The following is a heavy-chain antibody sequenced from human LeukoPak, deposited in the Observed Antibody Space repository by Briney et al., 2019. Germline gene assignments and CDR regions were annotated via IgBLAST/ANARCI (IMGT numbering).Heavy chain of an antibody. CDR3: AKGAHYYDSSGYAIERYYFDY. Sequence: GGSLRLSCAASGFIFNNYVMSWVRQGPGKGLEWVSASGGGGGRTYYADSVKGRFTISRDNSKNMLYLQVDTLRAEDTAVYYCAKGAHYYDSSGYAIERYYFDYWGQGTLVTVSS. V-gene: IGHV3-23*01. D-gene: IGHD3-22*01. CDR1: GFIFNNYV. J-gene: IGHJ4*02. CDR2: SGGGGGRT.